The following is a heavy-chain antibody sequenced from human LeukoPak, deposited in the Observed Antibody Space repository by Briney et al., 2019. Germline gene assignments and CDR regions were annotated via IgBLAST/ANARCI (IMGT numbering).Heavy chain of an antibody. CDR2: ISGSGGST. CDR3: ARDSHYDSSLRWFDP. J-gene: IGHJ5*02. D-gene: IGHD3-22*01. CDR1: GFTFSNHW. V-gene: IGHV3-23*01. Sequence: QPGGSLRLSCAASGFTFSNHWMHWVRQVPGKGLEWVSAISGSGGSTYYADPVKGRFTISRDNSKNTLYLQMNSLRAEDTAVYYCARDSHYDSSLRWFDPWGQGTLVTVSS.